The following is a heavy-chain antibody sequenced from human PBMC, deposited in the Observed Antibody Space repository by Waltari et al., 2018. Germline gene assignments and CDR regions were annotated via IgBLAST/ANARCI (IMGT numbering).Heavy chain of an antibody. CDR2: TIPIFGTA. CDR1: GGTFSSYA. J-gene: IGHJ3*02. CDR3: ARVDPYSGSPEDAFDI. V-gene: IGHV1-69*05. Sequence: QVQLVQSGAEVKKPGSSVKVSCKASGGTFSSYAISWVRQAPGQGLEWMGGTIPIFGTANYAQKFQGRVTITTDESTSTAYMELSSLRSEDTAVYYCARVDPYSGSPEDAFDIWGQGTMVTVSS. D-gene: IGHD1-26*01.